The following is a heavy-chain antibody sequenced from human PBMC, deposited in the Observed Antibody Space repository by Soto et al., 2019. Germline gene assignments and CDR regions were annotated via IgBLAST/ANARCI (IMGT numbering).Heavy chain of an antibody. J-gene: IGHJ3*02. Sequence: SETLSLTCTVSGGSISSGGYYWSWIRQHPGKGLEWIGYIYYSGRTYYNPSLKSRVTISVDTSKNQFSLKLTSVTAADTAVYYCARVRPIVVVVAAPGAAFDILRQGTMVTVSS. D-gene: IGHD2-15*01. CDR3: ARVRPIVVVVAAPGAAFDI. CDR2: IYYSGRT. CDR1: GGSISSGGYY. V-gene: IGHV4-31*03.